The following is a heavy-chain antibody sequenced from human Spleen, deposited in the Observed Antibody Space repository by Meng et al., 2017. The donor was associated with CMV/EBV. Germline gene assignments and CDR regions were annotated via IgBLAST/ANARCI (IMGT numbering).Heavy chain of an antibody. V-gene: IGHV4-61*05. Sequence: SETLSLTCTVSGDSISSTIYYWSWIRQPPGKGLEWIGYIYYSGSTNYNPSLKSRVTISVDTSKNQFSLKLSSVTAADTAVYYCARVMGQLVRGFWIDIWGQGTMVTVSS. CDR3: ARVMGQLVRGFWIDI. J-gene: IGHJ3*02. CDR1: GDSISSTIYY. CDR2: IYYSGST. D-gene: IGHD6-6*01.